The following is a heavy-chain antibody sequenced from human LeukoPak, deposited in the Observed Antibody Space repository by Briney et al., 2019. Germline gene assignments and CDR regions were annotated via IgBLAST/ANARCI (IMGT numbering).Heavy chain of an antibody. CDR2: ISAYNGNT. Sequence: ASVKVSCKASGYTFTSYGISWVRQAPGQGLEWMGWISAYNGNTNYAQKLQGRVTMTTDTSTSTAYMELRSPRSDDTAVYYCARENEQQLVRKFDYWGQGTLVTVSS. CDR3: ARENEQQLVRKFDY. J-gene: IGHJ4*02. D-gene: IGHD6-13*01. CDR1: GYTFTSYG. V-gene: IGHV1-18*01.